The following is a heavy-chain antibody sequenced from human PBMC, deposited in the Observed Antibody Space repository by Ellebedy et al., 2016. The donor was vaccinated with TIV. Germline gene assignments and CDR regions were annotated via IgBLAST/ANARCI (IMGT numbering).Heavy chain of an antibody. J-gene: IGHJ4*02. V-gene: IGHV3-21*01. CDR2: ISSSGNYR. CDR1: GFTFSDYS. Sequence: GESLKISCAASGFTFSDYSMNWVRQAPGKGLAWVSSISSSGNYRYHGDSVKGRFTSSRDNAKNSLYLQMNSLSAEDTAVYYCASAARGSGAYESFWGQGTLVTVSS. CDR3: ASAARGSGAYESF. D-gene: IGHD5-12*01.